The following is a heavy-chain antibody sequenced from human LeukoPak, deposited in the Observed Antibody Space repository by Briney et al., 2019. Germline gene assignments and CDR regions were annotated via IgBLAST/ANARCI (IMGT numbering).Heavy chain of an antibody. CDR2: FDPKDGET. D-gene: IGHD2-15*01. V-gene: IGHV1-24*01. J-gene: IGHJ4*02. Sequence: GASVKVSCKVSGYTLTELSMHWVRQAPGKGLEWMGGFDPKDGETIYAQKFQGRVTMTEDTSTDTAYMELSSLRSEDTAVYYCATELRYCSGGSCVLNYWGQGTLVTVSS. CDR1: GYTLTELS. CDR3: ATELRYCSGGSCVLNY.